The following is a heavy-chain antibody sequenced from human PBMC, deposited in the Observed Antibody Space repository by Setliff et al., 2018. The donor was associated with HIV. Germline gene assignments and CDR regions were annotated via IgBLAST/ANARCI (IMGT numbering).Heavy chain of an antibody. Sequence: SETLSLTCTVSGGPFSSTSWSWIRQFPGQGLEWIGYMYYSGNTNYNPSLKSRVTISIDTSKNRFFLKLNSVTAADTAIYYCARDLHQPGYFYYVDVWGKGTAVTVSS. V-gene: IGHV4-59*01. CDR1: GGPFSSTS. D-gene: IGHD3-16*01. CDR2: MYYSGNT. CDR3: ARDLHQPGYFYYVDV. J-gene: IGHJ6*04.